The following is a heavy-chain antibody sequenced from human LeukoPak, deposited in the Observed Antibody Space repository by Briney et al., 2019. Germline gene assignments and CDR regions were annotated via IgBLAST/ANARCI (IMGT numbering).Heavy chain of an antibody. CDR3: ARAPDFWSGSLIDY. J-gene: IGHJ4*02. V-gene: IGHV4-31*03. CDR2: IYYSGST. CDR1: GGSISSGGYY. D-gene: IGHD3-3*01. Sequence: SLTLSLTCTVSGGSISSGGYYWSWIRQHPGKGLEWILYIYYSGSTYYNPSLKSRVTISVDTSKNQFSLKLSSVTAADTAVYYCARAPDFWSGSLIDYWDQGTLVTVSS.